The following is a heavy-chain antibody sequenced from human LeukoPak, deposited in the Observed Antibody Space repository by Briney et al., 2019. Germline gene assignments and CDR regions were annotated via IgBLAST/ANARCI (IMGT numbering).Heavy chain of an antibody. V-gene: IGHV1-2*02. CDR1: GYTFTGYY. D-gene: IGHD3-22*01. CDR3: ARDREYYYDSSGYGSLDM. Sequence: ASVKVSCKASGYTFTGYYMHWVRQVPGQGLEWMGWVNLNTGGTNYAQKFQGRVTMTRDTSISTAYVELSRLTSDDTAMYYCARDREYYYDSSGYGSLDMWGQGTMVTVSS. CDR2: VNLNTGGT. J-gene: IGHJ3*02.